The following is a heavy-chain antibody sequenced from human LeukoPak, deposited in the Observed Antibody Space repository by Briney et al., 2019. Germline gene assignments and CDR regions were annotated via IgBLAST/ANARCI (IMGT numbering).Heavy chain of an antibody. CDR2: ISWNSGSI. CDR3: AKGRGSSWYWDYFDY. V-gene: IGHV3-9*01. Sequence: PGGSLRLSCAASGFTFDDYAMHWVRQAPGKGLEWVSGISWNSGSIGYADSVKGRFTISRDNAKNSLYLQVNSLRAEDTALYYCAKGRGSSWYWDYFDYWGQGTLVTVSS. D-gene: IGHD6-13*01. CDR1: GFTFDDYA. J-gene: IGHJ4*02.